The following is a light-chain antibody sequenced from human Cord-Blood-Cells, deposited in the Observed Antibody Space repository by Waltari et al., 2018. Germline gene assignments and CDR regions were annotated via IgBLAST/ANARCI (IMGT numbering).Light chain of an antibody. CDR3: QQSYSTLN. J-gene: IGKJ4*01. CDR2: AAS. Sequence: DIQMTQSPSSLSASVGDRVTITCLASQSISSYLNWYQQKPGKAPKLLIYAASSLQSGVPSRFSGSGSGTDFTLTISSLQPEDFATYYCQQSYSTLNFGGGTKVEIK. CDR1: QSISSY. V-gene: IGKV1-39*01.